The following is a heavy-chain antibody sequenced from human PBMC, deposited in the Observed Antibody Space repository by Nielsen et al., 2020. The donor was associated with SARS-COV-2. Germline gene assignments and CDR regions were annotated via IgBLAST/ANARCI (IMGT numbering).Heavy chain of an antibody. J-gene: IGHJ4*02. CDR3: ARIGSYYGSGTSPDH. CDR2: ISGSNGNT. CDR1: GYTFNTYG. V-gene: IGHV1-18*04. Sequence: ASVKVSCKASGYTFNTYGINWVRQAPGLELEWMGWISGSNGNTNYAQTFQGRVTMTTDTSTSTVYMELRSLIFDDTAVYYCARIGSYYGSGTSPDHWGQGTMVTVSS. D-gene: IGHD3-10*01.